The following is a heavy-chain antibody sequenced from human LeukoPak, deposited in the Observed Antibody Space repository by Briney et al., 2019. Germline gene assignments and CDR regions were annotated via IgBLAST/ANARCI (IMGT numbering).Heavy chain of an antibody. CDR1: GLTFSKSA. Sequence: GGSLRLSCAASGLTFSKSALTWVRQAPGKGLEWVSAISGSGGSTYYADSVKGRFTISGDNSKNTLYLQMNSLRAEDTAVYYCAKSSYYDSSGYYREYYFDYWGQGTLVTVSS. CDR3: AKSSYYDSSGYYREYYFDY. J-gene: IGHJ4*02. V-gene: IGHV3-23*01. CDR2: ISGSGGST. D-gene: IGHD3-22*01.